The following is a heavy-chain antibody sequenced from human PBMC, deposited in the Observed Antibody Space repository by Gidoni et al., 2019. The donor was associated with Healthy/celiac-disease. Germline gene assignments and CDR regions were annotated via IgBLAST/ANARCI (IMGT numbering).Heavy chain of an antibody. CDR2: ISSSVSTI. CDR3: ARGAVVATYYYYGMDV. Sequence: QVQLVESGGGLVKPGGSLRLSCAASGFTFSDYYMSWIRQAPGKGLECVSYISSSVSTIYYADSVKGRFTISRDNAKNSLYLQMNSLRAEDTAVYYCARGAVVATYYYYGMDVWGQGTTVTVSS. J-gene: IGHJ6*02. V-gene: IGHV3-11*01. D-gene: IGHD2-15*01. CDR1: GFTFSDYY.